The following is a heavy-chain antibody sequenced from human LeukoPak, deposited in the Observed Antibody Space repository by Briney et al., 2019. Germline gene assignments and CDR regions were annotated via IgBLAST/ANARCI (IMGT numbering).Heavy chain of an antibody. D-gene: IGHD1-1*01. CDR3: ARGHNVDY. J-gene: IGHJ4*02. CDR1: GFTFSNYW. V-gene: IGHV3-7*01. CDR2: IKQDGSEQ. Sequence: GGSLRLSCVVSGFTFSNYWMSWVRQAPGKGLEWVANIKQDGSEQNYVDSVKGRFTISRDNAKNSLSLQMNSLSAEDTAVYYCARGHNVDYWGQGPLVTVSS.